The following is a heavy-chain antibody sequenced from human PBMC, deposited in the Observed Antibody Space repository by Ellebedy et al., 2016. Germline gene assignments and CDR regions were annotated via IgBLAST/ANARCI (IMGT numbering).Heavy chain of an antibody. CDR3: AKVTVATIRSASIDY. D-gene: IGHD5-24*01. V-gene: IGHV3-23*01. Sequence: GESLKISXAASGFTFSSYLMSWVRQAPGKGLEWVSTISGDGSSTYFADSVKGRFTISRDNSKNTLYLQMNSLRAEDTAVYYCAKVTVATIRSASIDYWGQGTLVTVSS. CDR1: GFTFSSYL. J-gene: IGHJ4*02. CDR2: ISGDGSST.